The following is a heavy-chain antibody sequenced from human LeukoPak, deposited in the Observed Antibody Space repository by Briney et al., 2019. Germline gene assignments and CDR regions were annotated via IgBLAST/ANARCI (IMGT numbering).Heavy chain of an antibody. Sequence: ASETLSLTCAVYGGSFSGYYWSRIRQPPGKGLEWIGEINHSGSTNYNPSLKSRVTISVDTSKNQFSLKLSSVTAADTAVYYCARGAYSSSWYGGYWFDPWGQGTLVTVSS. V-gene: IGHV4-34*01. CDR3: ARGAYSSSWYGGYWFDP. D-gene: IGHD6-13*01. CDR1: GGSFSGYY. J-gene: IGHJ5*02. CDR2: INHSGST.